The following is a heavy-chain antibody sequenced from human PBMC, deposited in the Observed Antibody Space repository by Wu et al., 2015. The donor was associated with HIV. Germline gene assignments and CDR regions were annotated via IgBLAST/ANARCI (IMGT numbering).Heavy chain of an antibody. CDR3: ARDRDYYGSGSVPFDP. CDR2: INPNSGGT. CDR1: GYTFTGYY. Sequence: QVQLVQSGAEVKKPGASVKVSCKASGYTFTGYYMHWVRQAPGQGLEWMGWINPNSGGTNYAQKFQGRVTMTRDTSISTAYMELSRLRSDDTAVYYCARDRDYYGSGSVPFDPWGQGTLVTVSS. D-gene: IGHD3-10*01. V-gene: IGHV1-2*02. J-gene: IGHJ5*02.